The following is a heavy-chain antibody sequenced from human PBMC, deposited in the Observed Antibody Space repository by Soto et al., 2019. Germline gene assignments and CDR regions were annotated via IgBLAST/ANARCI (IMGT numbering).Heavy chain of an antibody. Sequence: ASVKVSRKSSVGTFSSYAISWVRQAPGQGLEWMGVVIPIFGAANYAQKFHGRVTITADKPTSTADMELSSLRSADTAVYYCACAMVRGVIIPHYGMDVWGQGTTVTVSS. J-gene: IGHJ6*02. CDR2: VIPIFGAA. V-gene: IGHV1-69*06. D-gene: IGHD3-10*01. CDR1: VGTFSSYA. CDR3: ACAMVRGVIIPHYGMDV.